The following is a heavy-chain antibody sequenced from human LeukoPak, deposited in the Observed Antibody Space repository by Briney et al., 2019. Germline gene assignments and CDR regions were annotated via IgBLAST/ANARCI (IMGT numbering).Heavy chain of an antibody. D-gene: IGHD3-10*02. V-gene: IGHV4-31*03. J-gene: IGHJ6*02. Sequence: PSETLSLTCTVSGGSISSGGYYWSWIRQHPGKGLEWIGYIYYSGSTYYNPSLKGRVTISIDTSKNQFSLKLSSVTAADTAVYYCARDVPKKAPYGVDVWGPGTTVIVSS. CDR2: IYYSGST. CDR1: GGSISSGGYY. CDR3: ARDVPKKAPYGVDV.